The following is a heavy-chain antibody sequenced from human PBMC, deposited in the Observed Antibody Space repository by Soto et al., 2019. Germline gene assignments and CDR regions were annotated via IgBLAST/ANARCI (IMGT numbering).Heavy chain of an antibody. CDR1: GYTFSSYG. CDR2: VSPYDGYT. V-gene: IGHV1-18*01. Sequence: QVQLVQSGAEVKKPGASVKVSCKASGYTFSSYGINWVRQAPGQGLEWLGWVSPYDGYTNYAQILQGRVSMTTDTSTKTAYMEVRSLRSDDTAVYYCARGGYYDSSGSSNYFYYGMNVWGQGTTVTVSS. D-gene: IGHD3-22*01. CDR3: ARGGYYDSSGSSNYFYYGMNV. J-gene: IGHJ6*02.